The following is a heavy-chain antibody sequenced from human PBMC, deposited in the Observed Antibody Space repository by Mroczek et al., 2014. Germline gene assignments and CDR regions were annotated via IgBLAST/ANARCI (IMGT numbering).Heavy chain of an antibody. CDR3: AKDLPPGDYYDSSGYFSNYYYYGMDV. V-gene: IGHV3-30*18. Sequence: QVQLVQSGGGVVQPGRSLRLSCAASGFTFSSYGMHWVRQAPGKGLEWVAVISYDGSNKYYADSVKGRFTISRDNSKNTLYLQMNSLRAEDTAVYYCAKDLPPGDYYDSSGYFSNYYYYGMDVWGQGTTVTVSS. J-gene: IGHJ6*02. D-gene: IGHD3-22*01. CDR1: GFTFSSYG. CDR2: ISYDGSNK.